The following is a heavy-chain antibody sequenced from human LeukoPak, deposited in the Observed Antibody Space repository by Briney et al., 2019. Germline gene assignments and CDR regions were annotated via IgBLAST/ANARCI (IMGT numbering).Heavy chain of an antibody. Sequence: GSLRLSCTASGFTFGDYAMSWVRQAPGKGLEWVGFIRSKAYGGTTEYAASVKGRFTISRDDSKSIAYLQMNSLKTEDTAVYYCTREGRGYSYGLLDYWGQGTLVTVSS. CDR2: IRSKAYGGTT. J-gene: IGHJ4*02. D-gene: IGHD5-18*01. V-gene: IGHV3-49*04. CDR3: TREGRGYSYGLLDY. CDR1: GFTFGDYA.